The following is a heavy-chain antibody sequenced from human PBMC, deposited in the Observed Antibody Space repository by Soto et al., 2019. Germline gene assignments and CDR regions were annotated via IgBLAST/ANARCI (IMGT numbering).Heavy chain of an antibody. CDR1: GGSISSDY. V-gene: IGHV4-59*01. Sequence: QVQLQESGPGLVKPSETLSLTCSVSGGSISSDYWSRIRQPPGKGMEWIGYIYYTGSTNYYPSLKSRVNISVEKYKNQFSLNLRFVTAAEKAVYYCARDLRGVVVVAGREMDVWGKGTKVTVSS. CDR3: ARDLRGVVVVAGREMDV. J-gene: IGHJ6*04. CDR2: IYYTGST. D-gene: IGHD2-15*01.